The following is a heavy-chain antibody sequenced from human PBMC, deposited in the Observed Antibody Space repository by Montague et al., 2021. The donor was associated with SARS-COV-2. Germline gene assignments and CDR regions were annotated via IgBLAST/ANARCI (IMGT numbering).Heavy chain of an antibody. D-gene: IGHD3-22*01. J-gene: IGHJ6*03. CDR1: GGSFSGHY. Sequence: SETLSLTCAVYGGSFSGHYWSWIRQPPGKGLEWIGEINNSGSTNYNPSLKSRVTKSVDTSKNQFSLKLHSVTAADTAVYYCARGRIEVSMIVVVLTGASYYMDVWGKGTTVTVSS. CDR3: ARGRIEVSMIVVVLTGASYYMDV. CDR2: INNSGST. V-gene: IGHV4-34*01.